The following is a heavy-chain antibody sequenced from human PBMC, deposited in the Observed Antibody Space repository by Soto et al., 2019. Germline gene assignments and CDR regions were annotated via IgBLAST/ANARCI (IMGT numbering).Heavy chain of an antibody. CDR1: GFSLSTTAEG. J-gene: IGHJ4*02. CDR3: AHGSCSSADCYPNPYLDY. D-gene: IGHD2-2*01. V-gene: IGHV2-5*02. Sequence: QITLKESGPTLVKPTQPLTLTCTFSGFSLSTTAEGVGWIRQPPGKALEWLALIYWDDDERYSPSLKSRLTSTNDTSKNQVVLTMTNVDPVDTATYYWAHGSCSSADCYPNPYLDYWGQGILVTVSS. CDR2: IYWDDDE.